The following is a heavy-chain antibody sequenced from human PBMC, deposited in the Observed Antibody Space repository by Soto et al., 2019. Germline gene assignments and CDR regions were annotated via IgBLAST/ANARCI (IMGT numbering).Heavy chain of an antibody. D-gene: IGHD5-18*01. V-gene: IGHV4-30-4*01. CDR1: GGSISSGDYY. J-gene: IGHJ4*02. CDR2: IYYSGST. Sequence: SETLSLTCTVSGGSISSGDYYWSWIRQPPGKGLEWIGYIYYSGSTYYNPSLKSRVTISVDTSKNQFSLKLSSVTAADTAVYYCARGLRIQLWRSFDYWGQGTLVTVSS. CDR3: ARGLRIQLWRSFDY.